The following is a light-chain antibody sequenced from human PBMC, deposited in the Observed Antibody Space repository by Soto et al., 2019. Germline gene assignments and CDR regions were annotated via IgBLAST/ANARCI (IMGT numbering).Light chain of an antibody. J-gene: IGKJ1*01. Sequence: DSVMTQSPDSLAVSLGERATINCKSSQSVLYSANNKNCLAWYQQKPGQPPKLLLYWASTRESGVPDRFSCSGSGTDFTLTISSLQAEDVAVYYCQQYYSTPRTFGQGTKVEIK. CDR2: WAS. CDR3: QQYYSTPRT. V-gene: IGKV4-1*01. CDR1: QSVLYSANNKNC.